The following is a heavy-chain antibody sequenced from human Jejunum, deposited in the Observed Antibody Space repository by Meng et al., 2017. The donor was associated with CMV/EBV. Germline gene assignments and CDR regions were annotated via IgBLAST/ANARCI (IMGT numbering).Heavy chain of an antibody. Sequence: SGFTFSSYWVHWVRQAPGAGLVWVSRINSDESTTYYADSVKGGFTISRDNAKNTLYLQMNSLRAEDTAVYYCARGHSSGYYYPDWGQGTLVTVSS. D-gene: IGHD3-22*01. CDR3: ARGHSSGYYYPD. J-gene: IGHJ4*02. CDR1: GFTFSSYW. V-gene: IGHV3-74*01. CDR2: INSDESTT.